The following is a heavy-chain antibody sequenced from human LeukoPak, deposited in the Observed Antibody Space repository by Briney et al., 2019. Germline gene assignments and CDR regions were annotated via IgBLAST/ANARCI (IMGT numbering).Heavy chain of an antibody. V-gene: IGHV1-46*01. J-gene: IGHJ4*02. Sequence: VSVKVSFTASGYTFTSYYMHWVRQAPGQGLEWVGIINPSGGSATYAPEFQGRLTMTRDTSTSTVYMELGSLRSEDTAVYYCARGLGSSEYYRLWRQGALVTVSS. D-gene: IGHD3-22*01. CDR1: GYTFTSYY. CDR3: ARGLGSSEYYRL. CDR2: INPSGGSA.